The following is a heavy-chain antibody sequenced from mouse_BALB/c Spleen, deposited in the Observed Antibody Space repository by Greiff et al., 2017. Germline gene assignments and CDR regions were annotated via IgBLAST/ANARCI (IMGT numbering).Heavy chain of an antibody. J-gene: IGHJ1*01. V-gene: IGHV5-9-3*01. CDR3: ARHPYGSREDWYFDV. Sequence: EVQLVESGGGLVKPGGSLKLSCAASGFTFSSYAMSWVRQTPEKRLEWVATISSGGSYTYYPDSVKGRFTISRDNAKNTLYLQMSSLRSEDTAMYYCARHPYGSREDWYFDVWGAGTTVTVSS. CDR1: GFTFSSYA. D-gene: IGHD1-1*01. CDR2: ISSGGSYT.